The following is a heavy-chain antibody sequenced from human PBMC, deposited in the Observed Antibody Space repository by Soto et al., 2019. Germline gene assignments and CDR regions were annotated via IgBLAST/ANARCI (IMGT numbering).Heavy chain of an antibody. V-gene: IGHV4-59*08. CDR2: IQYNGYS. Sequence: QVQLQESGPGLVKPSETLSLTCTVSGGSITNSYCSWFRQPTGKGLEWIGYIQYNGYSAYNLSLTRRVTMSMHTGEAAVSLLVECETATDTGVFFCGKHGFLPLHGLVDVWGQGTTVIVSS. CDR3: GKHGFLPLHGLVDV. CDR1: GGSITNSY. D-gene: IGHD4-4*01. J-gene: IGHJ6*02.